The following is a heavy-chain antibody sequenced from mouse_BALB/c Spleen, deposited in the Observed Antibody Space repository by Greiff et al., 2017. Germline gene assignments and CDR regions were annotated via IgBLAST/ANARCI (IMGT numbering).Heavy chain of an antibody. V-gene: IGHV5-9-4*01. CDR1: GFTFSSYA. Sequence: EVTLVESGGGLVKPGGSLKLSCAASGFTFSSYAMSWVRQSPEKRLEWVAEISSGGSYTYYPDTVTGRFTISRDNAKNTLYLEMSSLRSEDTAMYYCARGSGYNAMDYWGQGTSVTVAS. CDR2: ISSGGSYT. CDR3: ARGSGYNAMDY. J-gene: IGHJ4*01.